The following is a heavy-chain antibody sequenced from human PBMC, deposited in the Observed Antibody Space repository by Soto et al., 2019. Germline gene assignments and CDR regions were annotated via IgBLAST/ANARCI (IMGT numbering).Heavy chain of an antibody. CDR3: ARGQLVWYGDLTPYHRDMDV. CDR2: ISHDGGT. D-gene: IGHD3-10*01. V-gene: IGHV4-34*01. CDR1: GGSFDDFY. J-gene: IGHJ6*02. Sequence: PSETLSLTCAFYGGSFDDFYWSWVRQSPGKGLEWVGEISHDGGTNYSPSLASRVSISVDTSKNQFSLHLRSVTAADTDLYYCARGQLVWYGDLTPYHRDMDVWGQGTTVTVSS.